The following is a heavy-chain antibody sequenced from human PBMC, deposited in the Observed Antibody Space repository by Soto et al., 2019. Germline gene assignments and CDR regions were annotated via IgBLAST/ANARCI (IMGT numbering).Heavy chain of an antibody. CDR1: GGTFSSYT. J-gene: IGHJ4*02. V-gene: IGHV1-69*04. D-gene: IGHD3-3*01. Sequence: SVKVSCKASGGTFSSYTISWVRQAPGQGLEWMGRIIPILGIANYAQKFQGRVTITADKSTSTAYMELSSLRSEDTAVYYCARDGSRNDFWDGPWYFDYWGQGTLVTVSS. CDR3: ARDGSRNDFWDGPWYFDY. CDR2: IIPILGIA.